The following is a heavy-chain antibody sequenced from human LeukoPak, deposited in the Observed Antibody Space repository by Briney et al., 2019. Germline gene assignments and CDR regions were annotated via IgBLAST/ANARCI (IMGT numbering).Heavy chain of an antibody. CDR3: ASQYCSSTSCHQGY. CDR2: IKQDGSEK. D-gene: IGHD2-2*01. J-gene: IGHJ4*02. V-gene: IGHV3-7*01. Sequence: PGGSLRLSCAASGFTFSSYWMSWVRQAPGKGLEWVANIKQDGSEKYYVDSVKGRFTISRDNAKNSLYLQMNSLRAEDTAVYYCASQYCSSTSCHQGYWGQGTLVTVSS. CDR1: GFTFSSYW.